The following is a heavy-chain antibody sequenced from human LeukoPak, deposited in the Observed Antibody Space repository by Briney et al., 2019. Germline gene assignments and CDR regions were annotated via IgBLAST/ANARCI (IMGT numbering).Heavy chain of an antibody. D-gene: IGHD1-26*01. CDR3: AKGEPQTIVGATPIESSWY. CDR2: IYYSGST. CDR1: GGSISSSSYY. Sequence: SETLSLTCTVSGGSISSSSYYWGWIRQPPGKGLEWIGSIYYSGSTYYNPSLKSRVTISVDTSKNQFSLKLSSVTAADTAVYYCAKGEPQTIVGATPIESSWYWGQGTLVTVSS. V-gene: IGHV4-39*01. J-gene: IGHJ4*02.